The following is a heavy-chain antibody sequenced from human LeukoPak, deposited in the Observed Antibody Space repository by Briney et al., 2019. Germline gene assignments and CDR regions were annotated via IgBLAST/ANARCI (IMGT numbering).Heavy chain of an antibody. D-gene: IGHD3-22*01. V-gene: IGHV3-23*01. Sequence: GGSLRLSCAASGFTFSGYAMSWVRQAPGKGLEWVSAISGSGGSTYYADSVKGRFTISRDNSENTLYLQMNSLRAEDTAVYYCAKVPLNYYDSSGKAVGYFDYWGQGTLVTVSS. CDR3: AKVPLNYYDSSGKAVGYFDY. J-gene: IGHJ4*02. CDR2: ISGSGGST. CDR1: GFTFSGYA.